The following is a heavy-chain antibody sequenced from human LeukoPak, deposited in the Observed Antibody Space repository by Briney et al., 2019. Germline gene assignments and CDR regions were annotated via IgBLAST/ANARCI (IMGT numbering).Heavy chain of an antibody. CDR3: AKDHSYGPDY. Sequence: GGSLRLSCAASGFTFSSYAMNWVRQAPGKGLEWVSAISGSAITTYYADSVQGRFTISRDNSKNTLYLQMNSLRAEDTAVYYCAKDHSYGPDYWGQGTLVTVSS. V-gene: IGHV3-23*01. J-gene: IGHJ4*02. CDR1: GFTFSSYA. CDR2: ISGSAITT. D-gene: IGHD5-18*01.